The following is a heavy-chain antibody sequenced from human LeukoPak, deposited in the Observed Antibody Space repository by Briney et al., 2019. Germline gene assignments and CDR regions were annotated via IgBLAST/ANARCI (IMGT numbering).Heavy chain of an antibody. CDR1: GFTFSSYA. CDR2: ISHDGSNK. CDR3: ARGYCSGGSCYDY. J-gene: IGHJ4*02. V-gene: IGHV3-30-3*01. Sequence: PGGSLRLSCAASGFTFSSYAMHWVRQAPGKGLEWVALISHDGSNKYYADSVKGRFTISRDNSKNTLYLQMNSLRAEDTAVYYCARGYCSGGSCYDYWGQGTLVTVSS. D-gene: IGHD2-15*01.